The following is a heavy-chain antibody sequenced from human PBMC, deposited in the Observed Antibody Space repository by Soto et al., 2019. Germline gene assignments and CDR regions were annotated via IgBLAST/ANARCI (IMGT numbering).Heavy chain of an antibody. V-gene: IGHV4-59*01. D-gene: IGHD4-17*01. J-gene: IGHJ2*01. CDR1: GGSISSYY. Sequence: QVQLQESGPGLVKPSETLSLTCTVSGGSISSYYWSWIRQPPGKGLEWIGYIYYSGSTNYNPSLKSRVTISVDTSKNQFSLKLSSVTAADTAVYYCASFTVRGWYFDLWGRGTLVTVSS. CDR3: ASFTVRGWYFDL. CDR2: IYYSGST.